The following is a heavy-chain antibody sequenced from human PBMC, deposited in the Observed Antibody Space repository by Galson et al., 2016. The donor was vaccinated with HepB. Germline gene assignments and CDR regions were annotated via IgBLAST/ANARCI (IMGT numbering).Heavy chain of an antibody. V-gene: IGHV4-4*02. Sequence: SETLSLTCDVSGGSISRSNWKSWVRQIPGKGLEWIGQIYHSGTTNYNPSLKSRVTMSVDKSNKRFSLNLRSVTAADTAVYYCASYYDNDYWYFDLWGRGTLVTVSS. CDR2: IYHSGTT. D-gene: IGHD3-22*01. J-gene: IGHJ2*01. CDR3: ASYYDNDYWYFDL. CDR1: GGSISRSNW.